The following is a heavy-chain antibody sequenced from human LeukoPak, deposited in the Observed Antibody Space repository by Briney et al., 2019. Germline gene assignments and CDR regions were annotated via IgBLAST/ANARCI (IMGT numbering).Heavy chain of an antibody. CDR3: ARASTYEGIDY. CDR1: GGSFSGYY. V-gene: IGHV4-34*01. D-gene: IGHD3-16*01. CDR2: INHSGST. Sequence: ASETLSLTCAVYGGSFSGYYWSWIRQPPGKGLEWIGEINHSGSTNYNPSLKSRVTISVDTSKNQFSLELSSVTAADTAVYYCARASTYEGIDYWGQGTLVTVSS. J-gene: IGHJ4*02.